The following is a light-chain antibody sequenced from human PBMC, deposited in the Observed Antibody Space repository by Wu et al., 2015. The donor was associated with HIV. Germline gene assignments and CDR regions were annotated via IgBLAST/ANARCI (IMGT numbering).Light chain of an antibody. J-gene: IGKJ4*01. CDR1: QNIDNN. V-gene: IGKV3-15*01. CDR3: QQYNNWPPLT. Sequence: EIVMTQSPGTLSVSPGERATLSCRASQNIDNNLAWYQQKVGQAPRLLIYGASTRTTGIPARFSGSGSGTEFTLTISSLQSEDFAVYYCQQYNNWPPLTFGGGTKVEIK. CDR2: GAS.